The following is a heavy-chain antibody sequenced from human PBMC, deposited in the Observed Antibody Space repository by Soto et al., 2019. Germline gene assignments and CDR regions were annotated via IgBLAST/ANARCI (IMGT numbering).Heavy chain of an antibody. Sequence: EVQLLESGGGLVQPGGSLRLSCAASGFTLSKHAMSWVRQAPGKGLEWVSGSGTSAHNTFYADSVKGRFTISRDTSKNTLSLEMNSLRAEDTAVYYCAKALGVYLYFFDHWGQGILVTVSS. CDR3: AKALGVYLYFFDH. D-gene: IGHD3-9*01. J-gene: IGHJ4*02. CDR2: SGTSAHNT. V-gene: IGHV3-23*01. CDR1: GFTLSKHA.